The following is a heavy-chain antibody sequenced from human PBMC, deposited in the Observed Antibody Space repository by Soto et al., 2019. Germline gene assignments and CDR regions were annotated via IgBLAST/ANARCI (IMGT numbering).Heavy chain of an antibody. CDR1: GFTFSSYG. Sequence: GGSLRLSCAASGFTFSSYGMHWVRQAPGKGLEWVAVIWYDGSNKYYADSVKGRFTISRDNSKNTLYLQMNSLRAEDTAVYYCARDQCSGGSCYGLDYYYYGMDVWGQGTTVTVSS. CDR3: ARDQCSGGSCYGLDYYYYGMDV. J-gene: IGHJ6*02. CDR2: IWYDGSNK. V-gene: IGHV3-33*01. D-gene: IGHD2-15*01.